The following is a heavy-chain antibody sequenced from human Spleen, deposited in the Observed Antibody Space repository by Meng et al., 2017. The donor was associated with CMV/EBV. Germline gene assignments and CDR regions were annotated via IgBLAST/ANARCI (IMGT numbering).Heavy chain of an antibody. Sequence: GESLKISCAASGFTFDDYGMSWVRQVPGKGLEWVSGINWNGGSAGYADSVQGRFTISRDNAKNFLYLQMNSLRAEDTALYHCARDPRTYYYYYGMDAWGQGTTVTVSS. J-gene: IGHJ6*02. CDR3: ARDPRTYYYYYGMDA. D-gene: IGHD1-14*01. CDR2: INWNGGSA. CDR1: GFTFDDYG. V-gene: IGHV3-20*01.